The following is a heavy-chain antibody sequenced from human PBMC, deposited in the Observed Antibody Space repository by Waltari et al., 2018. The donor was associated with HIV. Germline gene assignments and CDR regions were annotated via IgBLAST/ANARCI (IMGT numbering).Heavy chain of an antibody. D-gene: IGHD1-26*01. CDR3: AKDRYSGSRLFDY. J-gene: IGHJ4*02. CDR2: ISGSGGST. CDR1: GFPFSSYA. Sequence: EVQLLESGGGLVQPGGSLRLSCAASGFPFSSYAMSWVRQAPGKGLEWVSAISGSGGSTYYADSVKGRFTISRDNSKNTLYLQMNSLRAEDTAVYYCAKDRYSGSRLFDYWGQGTLVTVSS. V-gene: IGHV3-23*01.